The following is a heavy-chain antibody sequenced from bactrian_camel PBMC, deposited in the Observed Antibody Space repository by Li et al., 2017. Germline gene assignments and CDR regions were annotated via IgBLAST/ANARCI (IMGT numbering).Heavy chain of an antibody. CDR3: VRDSDSYSSGDFGF. CDR2: ISPDGTT. J-gene: IGHJ6*01. Sequence: VQLVESGGGSVEAGGSLRLSCTASGFRFDDYGSGGGWYRQVPGNECELITTISPDGTTYYATSVQDRFTISQDIAKSTVYLLMNSLKPEDTAVYYCVRDSDSYSSGDFGFWGQGTRVTVS. V-gene: IGHV3S66*01. D-gene: IGHD6*01. CDR1: GFRFDDYG.